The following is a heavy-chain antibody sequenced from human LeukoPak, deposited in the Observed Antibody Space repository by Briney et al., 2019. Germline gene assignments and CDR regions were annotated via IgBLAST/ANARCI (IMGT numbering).Heavy chain of an antibody. J-gene: IGHJ3*02. CDR2: IYSDNT. CDR3: ASETGEDTDSDAFDI. CDR1: GFTVSSNS. V-gene: IGHV3-53*01. Sequence: GGSLRLSCTVSGFTVSSNSMSWVRQAPGKGLEWVSFIYSDNTHYSDSVKGRFTISRDNSENTLYLQMNSLRAEDTAVYYCASETGEDTDSDAFDIWGQGTMVTVSS. D-gene: IGHD3-16*01.